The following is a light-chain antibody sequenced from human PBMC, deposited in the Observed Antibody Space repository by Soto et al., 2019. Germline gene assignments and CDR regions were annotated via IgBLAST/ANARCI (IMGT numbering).Light chain of an antibody. CDR1: QSISSY. CDR3: QQSYSTPSIT. V-gene: IGKV1-39*01. J-gene: IGKJ5*01. CDR2: AAS. Sequence: DIQMTQSPSSQSASVGDRVTITCRASQSISSYLNWYQQKPGKAPKLLIYAASSLQSGVPSRFSSSGSGTDFTLTISSLQPEDFATYYCQQSYSTPSITFGQGTRLEIK.